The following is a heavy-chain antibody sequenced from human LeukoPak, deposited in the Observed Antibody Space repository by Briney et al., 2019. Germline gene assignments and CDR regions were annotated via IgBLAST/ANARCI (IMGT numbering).Heavy chain of an antibody. CDR1: GFTFSSYA. CDR3: AKLWATGGHVLLWFGDSAPDDAFDI. J-gene: IGHJ3*02. Sequence: GGSLRLSCAASGFTFSSYAMSWVRQAPGKGLEWVSAISGSGGSTYYADSVKGRFTISRDNSKNTLYLQMNSLRAEDTAVYYCAKLWATGGHVLLWFGDSAPDDAFDIWGQGTMVTVSS. CDR2: ISGSGGST. V-gene: IGHV3-23*01. D-gene: IGHD3-10*01.